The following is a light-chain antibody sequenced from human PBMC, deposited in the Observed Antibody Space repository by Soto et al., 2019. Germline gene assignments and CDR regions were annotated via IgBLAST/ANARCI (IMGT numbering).Light chain of an antibody. V-gene: IGLV2-14*01. CDR3: SSYSSNSARYV. CDR1: SSDIGGYYY. J-gene: IGLJ1*01. Sequence: QSVLTQPGSVSGYPGQSIAISCTGTSSDIGGYYYVSWYQQHPGKAPKLLIYEVTDRPSGISDRFSGSKSGNTASLTISGLQAEDEADYYCSSYSSNSARYVFGAGTKVTVL. CDR2: EVT.